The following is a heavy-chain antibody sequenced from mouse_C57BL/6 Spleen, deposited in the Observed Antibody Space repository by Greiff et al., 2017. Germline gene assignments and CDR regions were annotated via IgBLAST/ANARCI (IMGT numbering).Heavy chain of an antibody. Sequence: VQLQQSVAELVRPGASVKLSCTASGFNIKNTYMHWVKQRPEQGLEWIGRIDPANGNTKYAPKFQGKATITADTSSNTAYLQLSRLTSEDTAIYYCARCNYYGSSLYAMDYWGQGTSVTVSS. CDR2: IDPANGNT. V-gene: IGHV14-3*01. CDR3: ARCNYYGSSLYAMDY. J-gene: IGHJ4*01. D-gene: IGHD1-1*01. CDR1: GFNIKNTY.